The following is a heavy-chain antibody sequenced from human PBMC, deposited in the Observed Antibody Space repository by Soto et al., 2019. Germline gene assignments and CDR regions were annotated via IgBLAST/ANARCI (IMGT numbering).Heavy chain of an antibody. CDR2: ISGNGVNT. CDR1: GFTFSSSA. D-gene: IGHD2-15*01. V-gene: IGHV3-23*01. Sequence: GGSLRLSCAASGFTFSSSAMSWVRQAPGKGLEWVSAISGNGVNTYYADSVKGRFTISRDNSKNTLCLQMNSLRAEDTAVYYCAKRSSFGGPDYWGQGTLVTVSS. CDR3: AKRSSFGGPDY. J-gene: IGHJ4*02.